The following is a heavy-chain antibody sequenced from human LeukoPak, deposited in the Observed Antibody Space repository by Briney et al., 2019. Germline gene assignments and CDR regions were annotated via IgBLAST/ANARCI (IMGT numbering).Heavy chain of an antibody. CDR2: INHSGST. J-gene: IGHJ4*02. V-gene: IGHV4-34*01. CDR3: ARVAPSHITMIVVDIFDY. CDR1: GGSFSGYY. Sequence: SETLSLTCAVYGGSFSGYYWSWIRQPPGKGLEWIGEINHSGSTNYNPFLKSRVTISVDTSKNQFSLKLSSVTAADTAVYYCARVAPSHITMIVVDIFDYWGQGTLVTVSS. D-gene: IGHD3-22*01.